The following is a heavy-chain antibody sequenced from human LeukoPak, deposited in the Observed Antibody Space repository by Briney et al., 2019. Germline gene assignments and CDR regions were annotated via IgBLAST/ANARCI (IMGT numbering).Heavy chain of an antibody. CDR2: IYYSGST. V-gene: IGHV4-34*01. J-gene: IGHJ4*02. Sequence: SETLSLTCAVYGGSFSGYYWGWIRQPPGKGLEWIGNIYYSGSTYYNPSLKSRVTISVDTSKNQFSLKLSAVTAADTAVYYCARQYVAVAGLEQFFDYWGQGTLVTVSS. CDR3: ARQYVAVAGLEQFFDY. CDR1: GGSFSGYY. D-gene: IGHD6-19*01.